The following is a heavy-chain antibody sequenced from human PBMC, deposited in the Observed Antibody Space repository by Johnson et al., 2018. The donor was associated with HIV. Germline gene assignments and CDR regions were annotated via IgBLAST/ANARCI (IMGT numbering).Heavy chain of an antibody. Sequence: QVQLVESGGGLVQPGGSLRLSCAASGFTVSSNYMSWVRQAPGKGLEWVAVISYDGSNKYYADSVKGRFTISRDNSKNTPYLQMNSLRAEDTAVYYCARDRGEYYYDSSCLDAFDIWGQGTMVTVSS. CDR2: ISYDGSNK. J-gene: IGHJ3*02. CDR3: ARDRGEYYYDSSCLDAFDI. D-gene: IGHD3-22*01. V-gene: IGHV3-30*03. CDR1: GFTVSSNY.